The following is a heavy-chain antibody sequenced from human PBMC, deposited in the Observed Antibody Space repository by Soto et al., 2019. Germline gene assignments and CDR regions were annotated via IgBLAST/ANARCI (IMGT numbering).Heavy chain of an antibody. V-gene: IGHV3-48*01. CDR2: ISSSSSTI. D-gene: IGHD3-22*01. CDR3: ARGAYYYPRSGLSY. J-gene: IGHJ4*02. Sequence: GGSLRLSCAASGFTFSSYSMNWVRQAPGKGLEWVSYISSSSSTIYYADSVKGRFTISRDNAKNSLYLQMNSLRAEDTAVYYCARGAYYYPRSGLSYCGQGTLVTVSS. CDR1: GFTFSSYS.